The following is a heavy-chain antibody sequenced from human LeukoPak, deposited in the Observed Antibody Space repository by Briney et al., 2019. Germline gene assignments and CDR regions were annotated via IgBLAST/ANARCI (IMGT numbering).Heavy chain of an antibody. V-gene: IGHV3-30*01. CDR1: GFSFSSYA. Sequence: PGGSLRLSCAASGFSFSSYAMHWVRQAPGKGLEWVSVISSDGSNEYYADSVKGRFTISRDNSENTLYLQVNSLRAEDTALYFCARGWSYYYDSSGGLDYWGQGTLVTVSS. CDR2: ISSDGSNE. J-gene: IGHJ4*02. D-gene: IGHD3-22*01. CDR3: ARGWSYYYDSSGGLDY.